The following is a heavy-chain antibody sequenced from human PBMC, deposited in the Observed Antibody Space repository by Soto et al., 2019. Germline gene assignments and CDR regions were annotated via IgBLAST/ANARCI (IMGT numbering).Heavy chain of an antibody. CDR3: AKGGYCSSTSCYPNY. V-gene: IGHV3-23*01. J-gene: IGHJ4*02. CDR1: GFTFGSYA. Sequence: GGSLRLSCAASGFTFGSYAMSWFRQAPGKGLEWVSAISGSGGSTYYADSVKGRFTISRDNSKNTLYLQMNSLRAEDTAVHYCAKGGYCSSTSCYPNYWGQGTLVTVSS. D-gene: IGHD2-2*01. CDR2: ISGSGGST.